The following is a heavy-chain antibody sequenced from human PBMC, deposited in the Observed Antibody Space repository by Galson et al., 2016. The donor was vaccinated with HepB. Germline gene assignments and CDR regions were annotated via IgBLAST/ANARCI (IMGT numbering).Heavy chain of an antibody. V-gene: IGHV3-48*01. CDR3: AGEGTNFDFWTKRGGMDV. D-gene: IGHD3-3*01. CDR1: GFTFSTYS. Sequence: SLRLSCAASGFTFSTYSMNWVRQAPGKGLEWLSYISSGNTTIYYADSVKGRFTISRDNAKNSLYLQMNSRRAEDTAVDYCAGEGTNFDFWTKRGGMDVWGQGTTVTVSS. CDR2: ISSGNTTI. J-gene: IGHJ6*02.